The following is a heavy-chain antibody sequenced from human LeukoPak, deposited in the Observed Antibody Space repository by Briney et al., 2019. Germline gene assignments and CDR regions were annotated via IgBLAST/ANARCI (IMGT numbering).Heavy chain of an antibody. CDR1: GFTFSNYA. D-gene: IGHD2-21*02. Sequence: GESLRLSCAASGFTFSNYAMNWVRQAPGKGLEWVSAISGSSGNTYYADSVKGRFTISRDNSKNTLYLQMNSLRAEDTAVYYCARRSYCGGDCYGSDAFDIWGQGTMVTVSS. CDR2: ISGSSGNT. CDR3: ARRSYCGGDCYGSDAFDI. J-gene: IGHJ3*02. V-gene: IGHV3-23*01.